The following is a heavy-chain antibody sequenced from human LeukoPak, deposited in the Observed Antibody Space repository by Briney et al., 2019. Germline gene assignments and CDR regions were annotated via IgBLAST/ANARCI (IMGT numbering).Heavy chain of an antibody. D-gene: IGHD6-6*01. CDR1: GYSFTSYW. Sequence: GESLKISCKGSGYSFTSYWIGWVRQMPGKGLDWMGIIYPGDSDTRYSPSFQGQVTISADKSISTAYLQWSSLKASDTAMYYCASHSSSSHYYYYYMDVWGKGTTVTVSS. V-gene: IGHV5-51*01. J-gene: IGHJ6*03. CDR3: ASHSSSSHYYYYYMDV. CDR2: IYPGDSDT.